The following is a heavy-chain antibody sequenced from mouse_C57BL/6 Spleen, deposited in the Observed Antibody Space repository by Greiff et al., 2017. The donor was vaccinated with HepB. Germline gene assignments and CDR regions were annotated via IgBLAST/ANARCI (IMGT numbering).Heavy chain of an antibody. CDR2: IYPGDGDT. D-gene: IGHD1-1*01. J-gene: IGHJ4*01. V-gene: IGHV1-82*01. Sequence: VQLQQSGPELVKPGASVKISCKASGYAFSSSWMNWVKQRPGKGLEWIGRIYPGDGDTNYNGKFKGKATLTADKSSSTAYMQLSSLTSEDSAVYFCARSGKYGDYAMDYWGQGTSVTVSS. CDR3: ARSGKYGDYAMDY. CDR1: GYAFSSSW.